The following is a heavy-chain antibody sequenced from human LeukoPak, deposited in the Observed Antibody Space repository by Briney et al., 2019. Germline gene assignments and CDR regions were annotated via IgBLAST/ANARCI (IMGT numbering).Heavy chain of an antibody. J-gene: IGHJ4*02. Sequence: GGSLRLSCAASGFTFSSYSMNWVRQAPGEGLEWVSSISSSSSYIYYADSVKGRFTISRDNAKNSLYLQMNSLRAEDTAVYYCASPIVGATTIDYWGQGTLVTVFS. CDR3: ASPIVGATTIDY. V-gene: IGHV3-21*01. CDR2: ISSSSSYI. D-gene: IGHD1-26*01. CDR1: GFTFSSYS.